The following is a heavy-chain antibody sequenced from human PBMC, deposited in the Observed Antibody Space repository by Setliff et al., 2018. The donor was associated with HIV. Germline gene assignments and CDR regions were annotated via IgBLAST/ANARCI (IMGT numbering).Heavy chain of an antibody. CDR3: ARDGIAARWALDY. D-gene: IGHD6-6*01. V-gene: IGHV3-48*03. Sequence: GESLTISCAASGSKFSSYEMNWVRQAPGKGLEWISYIRSSGSPIYYADSVKGRFTISRDNAKNSLYLQMNSLRVEDTAVYYCARDGIAARWALDYWGQGIVVTGSS. CDR2: IRSSGSPI. J-gene: IGHJ4*02. CDR1: GSKFSSYE.